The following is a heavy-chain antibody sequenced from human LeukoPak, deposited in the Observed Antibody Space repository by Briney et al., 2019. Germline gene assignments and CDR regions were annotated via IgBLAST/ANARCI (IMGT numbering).Heavy chain of an antibody. Sequence: PSETLSLTCTVSGGSISSGSYYWSWIRQPAGKGLEWIGRIYTNGSTNYNPSLKSRVTISVDTSKNQFSLKLSSVTAADTAVYYCARERLRWYLRHDAFDIWGQGTMVTVSS. D-gene: IGHD4-23*01. CDR1: GGSISSGSYY. V-gene: IGHV4-61*02. CDR2: IYTNGST. CDR3: ARERLRWYLRHDAFDI. J-gene: IGHJ3*02.